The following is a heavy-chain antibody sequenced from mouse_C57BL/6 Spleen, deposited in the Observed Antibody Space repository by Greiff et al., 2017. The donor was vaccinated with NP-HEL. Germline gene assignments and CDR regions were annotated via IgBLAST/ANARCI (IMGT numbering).Heavy chain of an antibody. CDR2: IWSDGST. V-gene: IGHV2-6-1*01. CDR1: GFSLTSYG. CDR3: ARQGGDYDGYWYFDV. J-gene: IGHJ1*03. D-gene: IGHD2-4*01. Sequence: VMLVESGPGLVAPSQSLSITCTVSGFSLTSYGVHWVRQPPGKGLEWLVVIWSDGSTTYNSALKSRLSISKDNSKSQVFLKMNSLQTDDTAMYYCARQGGDYDGYWYFDVWGTGTTVTVSS.